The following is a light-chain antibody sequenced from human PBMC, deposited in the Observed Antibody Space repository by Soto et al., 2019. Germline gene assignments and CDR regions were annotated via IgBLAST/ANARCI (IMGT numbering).Light chain of an antibody. V-gene: IGKV1-16*02. J-gene: IGKJ5*01. CDR2: ATS. Sequence: DIQMTQSPSSMSASVGDTVTITCRASQGIRNYLAWFQQKPGKAPQSLIYATSSLQSGVPSKFSGSGSGTDFTLTISSLQPEDFATYYCQQYNSYPPTFGQGTRLEIK. CDR3: QQYNSYPPT. CDR1: QGIRNY.